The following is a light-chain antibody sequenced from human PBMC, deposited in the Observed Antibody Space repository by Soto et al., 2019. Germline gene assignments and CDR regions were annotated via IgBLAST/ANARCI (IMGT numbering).Light chain of an antibody. CDR2: RND. J-gene: IGLJ3*02. CDR3: AAWDDSLSVWV. CDR1: TSNIGTNY. Sequence: QSVLTQPPSASGAPGQRVTISFSGRTSNIGTNYVFWYQHLPGTAPKLLIYRNDQRPSGVTDRFSGSKSGTSASLAISGLRSEDEADYYCAAWDDSLSVWVFGEGTKLTVL. V-gene: IGLV1-47*01.